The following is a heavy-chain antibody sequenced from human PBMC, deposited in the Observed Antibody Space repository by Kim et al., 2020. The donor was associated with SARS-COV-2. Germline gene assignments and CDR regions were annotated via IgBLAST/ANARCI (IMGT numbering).Heavy chain of an antibody. Sequence: SLTSRVTVSVDTSKNQFSLKLSAVPAADTAVYFCARDFKQWLVHNTYFDYWGQGTLVTVSS. J-gene: IGHJ4*02. V-gene: IGHV4-39*07. CDR3: ARDFKQWLVHNTYFDY. D-gene: IGHD6-19*01.